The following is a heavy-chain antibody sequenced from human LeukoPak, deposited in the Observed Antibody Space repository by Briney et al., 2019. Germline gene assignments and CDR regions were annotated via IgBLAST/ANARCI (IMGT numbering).Heavy chain of an antibody. J-gene: IGHJ4*02. CDR1: GGTFSSYA. CDR2: IIPIFGTA. CDR3: ARTERGFYYFDY. Sequence: SVKVSCKVSGGTFSSYAISWVRQAPGQGLEWMGGIIPIFGTANYAQKFQGRVTITADESTSTAYMELSSLRSEDTAVYYCARTERGFYYFDYWGQGTLVTVSS. V-gene: IGHV1-69*01. D-gene: IGHD3-10*01.